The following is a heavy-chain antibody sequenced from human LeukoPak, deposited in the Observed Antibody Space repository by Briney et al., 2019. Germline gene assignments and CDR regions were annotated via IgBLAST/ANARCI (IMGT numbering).Heavy chain of an antibody. CDR1: GGSFSGYY. CDR2: INHSGST. J-gene: IGHJ6*02. V-gene: IGHV4-34*01. CDR3: ARGVAAVGYYYYGMDV. Sequence: SETLSLTCAVYGGSFSGYYWSWIRQPPGKGLEWIGEINHSGSTNYNPSLKSRVTISVDTSKNQFSLKLSSVTAADTAVYYCARGVAAVGYYYYGMDVWGQGTTVTVSS. D-gene: IGHD6-13*01.